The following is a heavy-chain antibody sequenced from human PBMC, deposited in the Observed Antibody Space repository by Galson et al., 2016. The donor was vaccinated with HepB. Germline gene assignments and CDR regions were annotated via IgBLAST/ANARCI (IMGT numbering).Heavy chain of an antibody. Sequence: SVKVSCKASGYTLTSYAMHWVRQAPGQRLEWMAWINAGNGNTKYSQKFQGRVTITRDTSASTAYMELSSLRSDDTAVYYCARGGYGGNSDYYYYGMDVWGQGTTVTVSS. CDR1: GYTLTSYA. CDR3: ARGGYGGNSDYYYYGMDV. D-gene: IGHD4-23*01. V-gene: IGHV1-3*01. J-gene: IGHJ6*02. CDR2: INAGNGNT.